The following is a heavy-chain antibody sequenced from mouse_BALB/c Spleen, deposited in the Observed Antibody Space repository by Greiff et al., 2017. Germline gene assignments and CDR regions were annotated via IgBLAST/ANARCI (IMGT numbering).Heavy chain of an antibody. CDR1: GFTFSSFG. CDR3: ARERELTSAY. Sequence: EVQLVESGGGLVQPGGSRKLSCAASGFTFSSFGMHWVRQAPEKGLEWVAYISSGSSTIYYADTVKGRFTISRDNPKNTLFLQMTSLRSEDTAMYYCARERELTSAYWGQGTLVTVSA. J-gene: IGHJ3*01. CDR2: ISSGSSTI. V-gene: IGHV5-17*02. D-gene: IGHD1-1*01.